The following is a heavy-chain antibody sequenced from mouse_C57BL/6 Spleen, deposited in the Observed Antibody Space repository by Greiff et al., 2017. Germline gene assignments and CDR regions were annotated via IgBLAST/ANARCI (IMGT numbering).Heavy chain of an antibody. V-gene: IGHV3-6*01. CDR2: ISYDGSN. CDR3: ARAGYGSHYFDY. D-gene: IGHD1-1*01. Sequence: EVKLQESGPGLVKPSQSLSLTCSVTGYSITSGYYWNWIRQFPGNKLEWMGYISYDGSNNYNPSLKNRISITRDTSKNQFFLKLNSVTTEDTATYYCARAGYGSHYFDYWGQGTTLTVSS. CDR1: GYSITSGYY. J-gene: IGHJ2*01.